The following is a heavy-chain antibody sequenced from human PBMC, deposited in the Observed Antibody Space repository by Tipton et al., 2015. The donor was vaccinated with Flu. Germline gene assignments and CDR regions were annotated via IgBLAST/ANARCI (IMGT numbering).Heavy chain of an antibody. CDR1: GFTLSSYW. Sequence: SLRLSCAASGFTLSSYWMTWVRQAPGRGLEWVANIKQDGSEKYYVDSVKGRFTISRDNAKNSLYLQMNSLRAEDTAVHYCARDGSRTTFYYYMDVWGKGTTVTVSS. V-gene: IGHV3-7*03. D-gene: IGHD1-1*01. J-gene: IGHJ6*03. CDR3: ARDGSRTTFYYYMDV. CDR2: IKQDGSEK.